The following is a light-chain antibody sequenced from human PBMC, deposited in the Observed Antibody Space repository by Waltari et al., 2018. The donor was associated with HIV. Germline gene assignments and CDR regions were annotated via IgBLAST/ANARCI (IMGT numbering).Light chain of an antibody. CDR1: QGVLYRSINKNY. CDR3: QQYYNTPPT. Sequence: DIVMTQSPDSLAVSLGERATINCRSTQGVLYRSINKNYLAWYQQNPGQPPKLLINWASTRESGVPDRFSGSGSVTDFTLTISSLQAEDVAVYHCQQYYNTPPTFGQGTKLEIK. CDR2: WAS. J-gene: IGKJ2*01. V-gene: IGKV4-1*01.